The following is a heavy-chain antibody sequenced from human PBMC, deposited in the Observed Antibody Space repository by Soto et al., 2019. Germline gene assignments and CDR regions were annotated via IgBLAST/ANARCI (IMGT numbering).Heavy chain of an antibody. CDR1: GFTFSSYW. J-gene: IGHJ5*02. CDR2: IKQDGSEK. D-gene: IGHD4-4*01. CDR3: ARDASSNPNWLDP. V-gene: IGHV3-7*01. Sequence: PGGSLRLSCAASGFTFSSYWMSWVRQAPGKGLEWVANIKQDGSEKYYVDSVKGRFTISRDNAKNSLYLQMNSLRAEDTAVYYCARDASSNPNWLDPWGQGTLVTFSS.